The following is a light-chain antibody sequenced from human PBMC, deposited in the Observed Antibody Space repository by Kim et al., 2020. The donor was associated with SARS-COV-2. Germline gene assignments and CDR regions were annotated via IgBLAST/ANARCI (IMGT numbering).Light chain of an antibody. CDR2: NVT. Sequence: GQPFTISCTGSSGEIGRYNFVTWYQQHPDKAPKLMIYNVTKRPSGVSNRFSGSKSGNTASLTISGLQAEDEVDYYCSSFTSSGTFVFGGGTKVTVL. CDR1: SGEIGRYNF. CDR3: SSFTSSGTFV. J-gene: IGLJ6*01. V-gene: IGLV2-14*03.